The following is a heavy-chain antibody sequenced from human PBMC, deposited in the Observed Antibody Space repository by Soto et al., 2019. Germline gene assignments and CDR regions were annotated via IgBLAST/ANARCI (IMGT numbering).Heavy chain of an antibody. CDR3: APHVSCSGGSCQYDAFAI. Sequence: EVPVLESGGGLVQPGGSLRPSVEGSGFTVSSHAMTWIRQAPGKGPKWVSTVTADGGTYYADSVKGRFAMSRDTSENTLYLQMNSLGAEDTAAYYCAPHVSCSGGSCQYDAFAIRGQGTMVTVSS. CDR2: VTADGGT. J-gene: IGHJ3*02. CDR1: GFTVSSHA. D-gene: IGHD2-15*01. V-gene: IGHV3-23*01.